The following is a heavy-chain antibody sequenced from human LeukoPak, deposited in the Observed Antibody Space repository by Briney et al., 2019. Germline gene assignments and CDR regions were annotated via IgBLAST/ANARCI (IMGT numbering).Heavy chain of an antibody. V-gene: IGHV3-64*01. CDR2: ISSNGNTT. CDR1: GFNFSHNA. Sequence: GGSLSLSSAASGFNFSHNAMHWLGHAPGMGMEFVSAISSNGNTTYYANSVKGTFTISRDNSKNALYLQMGSLRTEDMAVYHCVSGSIDVWGKGTMVTVSS. CDR3: VSGSIDV. D-gene: IGHD3-10*01. J-gene: IGHJ6*04.